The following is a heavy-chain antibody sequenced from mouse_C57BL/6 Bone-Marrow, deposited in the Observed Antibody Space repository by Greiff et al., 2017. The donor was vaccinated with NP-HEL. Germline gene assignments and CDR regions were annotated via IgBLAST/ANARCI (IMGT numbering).Heavy chain of an antibody. CDR3: TTGGNYLLYAMDY. D-gene: IGHD2-1*01. CDR2: IDPENGDT. CDR1: GFNIKDDY. J-gene: IGHJ4*01. Sequence: VQLKQSGAELVRPGASVKLSCTASGFNIKDDYMHWVKQRPEQGLEWIGWIDPENGDTEYASKFQGKATITADTSSNTAYLQLSSLTSEDTAVYYCTTGGNYLLYAMDYWGQGTSVTVSS. V-gene: IGHV14-4*01.